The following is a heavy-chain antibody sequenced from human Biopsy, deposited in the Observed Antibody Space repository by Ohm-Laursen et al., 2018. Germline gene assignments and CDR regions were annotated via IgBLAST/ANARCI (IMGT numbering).Heavy chain of an antibody. CDR1: GFTFNKPA. D-gene: IGHD3-22*01. V-gene: IGHV3-33*01. Sequence: SLRLSCSASGFTFNKPAMNWVRLAPGKGLEWVAVIWYDGSIEYYVDYVKGRFTISRDNYKNILYLQMNSLRVEDTAVYYCARDRLLYQYDSSGSDIWGQGTVVTVSS. CDR2: IWYDGSIE. J-gene: IGHJ3*02. CDR3: ARDRLLYQYDSSGSDI.